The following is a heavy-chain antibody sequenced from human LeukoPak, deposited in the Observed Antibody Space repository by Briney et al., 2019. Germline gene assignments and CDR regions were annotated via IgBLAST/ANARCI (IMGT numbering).Heavy chain of an antibody. D-gene: IGHD6-19*01. V-gene: IGHV3-20*04. CDR2: LSWSGGST. CDR3: RSYSRGEGIDL. J-gene: IGHJ5*02. Sequence: GGSLRLSCVASGFIFNDYGMSWVRHAPGKGLEWVSGLSWSGGSTGYADSVKGRFTISRDKVTNTLYLQMNNLRADDTSLYCCRSYSRGEGIDLWGRGTLVTVSS. CDR1: GFIFNDYG.